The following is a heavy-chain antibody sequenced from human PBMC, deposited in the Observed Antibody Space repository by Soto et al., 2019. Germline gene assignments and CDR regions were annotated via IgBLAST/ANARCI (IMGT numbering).Heavy chain of an antibody. J-gene: IGHJ4*02. CDR3: AKRYYYDNSGLWDY. V-gene: IGHV3-23*01. D-gene: IGHD3-22*01. Sequence: EVQLLESGGGLLQPGGSLRLSCAASGFTFSSYAMSWVRQAPGKGLEWVSAIISSGDSTYYTHSVKGRFTNSRDNSKNTLYLQMNILRAEDTVVYYCAKRYYYDNSGLWDYWGQGTLVTVSS. CDR2: IISSGDST. CDR1: GFTFSSYA.